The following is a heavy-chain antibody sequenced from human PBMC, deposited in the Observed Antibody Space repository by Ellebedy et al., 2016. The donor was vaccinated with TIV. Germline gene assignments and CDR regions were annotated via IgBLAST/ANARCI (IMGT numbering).Heavy chain of an antibody. CDR3: ARDAHLTAY. CDR2: VHPSGIT. CDR1: GGSISSSNW. V-gene: IGHV4-4*02. Sequence: MPSETLSLTCAVSGGSISSSNWWNWVRQAPGKGLEWIGEVHPSGITNYNPSLKSRVTISVDRSTNQFSLKLNSVTAADTALYYCARDAHLTAYWGQGTLVTVSS. D-gene: IGHD1-20*01. J-gene: IGHJ4*02.